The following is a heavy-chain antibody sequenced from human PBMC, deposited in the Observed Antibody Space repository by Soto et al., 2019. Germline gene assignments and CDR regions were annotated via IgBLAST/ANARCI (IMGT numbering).Heavy chain of an antibody. CDR2: IYYSGST. D-gene: IGHD3-10*01. V-gene: IGHV4-30-4*01. J-gene: IGHJ4*02. Sequence: SETLSLTCTVSGGSISSGDYYWSWIRQPPGKGLEWIGYIYYSGSTYYNPSLKSRVTISVDTSKNQFSLKLSSVTAADAAVYYCARSQATYYYGSGSQYYFDYWGQGTLVTVSS. CDR3: ARSQATYYYGSGSQYYFDY. CDR1: GGSISSGDYY.